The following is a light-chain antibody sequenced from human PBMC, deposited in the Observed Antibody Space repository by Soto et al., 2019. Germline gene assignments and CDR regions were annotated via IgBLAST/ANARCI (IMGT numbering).Light chain of an antibody. CDR1: QSVSSSY. V-gene: IGKV3-20*01. J-gene: IGKJ4*01. CDR2: GAS. Sequence: EIVLTQSPGTLSLSPGERATLSCRASQSVSSSYLARYQQKPGQAPRLLIYGASSRATGIPDRFSGSGSGTDFTLTISRLEPEDFAVYYCQQYGSSPGFGGGTKVEIK. CDR3: QQYGSSPG.